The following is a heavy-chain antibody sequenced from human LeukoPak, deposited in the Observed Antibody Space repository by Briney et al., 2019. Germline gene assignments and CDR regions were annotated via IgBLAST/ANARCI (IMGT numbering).Heavy chain of an antibody. D-gene: IGHD5-18*01. J-gene: IGHJ4*02. CDR1: GFTFSSYE. V-gene: IGHV3-48*03. Sequence: QPGGSLRLSCAASGFTFSSYEMAWVRQAPGKGLEYISYIGNSGHNVYYADSVKGRFTISRDNAKSSLYLQVDSLRAEDTAVYYCARDQGKYSHGQLDYWGQGILVTVSA. CDR3: ARDQGKYSHGQLDY. CDR2: IGNSGHNV.